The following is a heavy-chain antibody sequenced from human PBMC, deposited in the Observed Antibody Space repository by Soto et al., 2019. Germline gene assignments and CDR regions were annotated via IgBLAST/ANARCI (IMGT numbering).Heavy chain of an antibody. D-gene: IGHD6-13*01. CDR1: GFTFSSYW. Sequence: EVQLVESGGGLVQPGGSLRLSCAASGFTFSSYWMSWVRQAPGKGLEWVANIKQDGSEKYYVDSVKGRFTISRDNAKNSLYLQMNSLRAEDTAVYYCARDSAGSSWYFKGPDGMDVWGQGTTVTVSS. J-gene: IGHJ6*02. V-gene: IGHV3-7*03. CDR3: ARDSAGSSWYFKGPDGMDV. CDR2: IKQDGSEK.